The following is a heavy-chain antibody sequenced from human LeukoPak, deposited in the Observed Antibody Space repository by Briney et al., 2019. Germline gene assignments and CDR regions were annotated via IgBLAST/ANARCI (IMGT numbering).Heavy chain of an antibody. Sequence: GGSLRLSCAASGFTFSSYYMTWVRQAPGKGLEWVANIKQDGSEKYYVDSVKGRFIISRDNAKNSLFLQMDSLRAEDTAVYYCARDPGRIAAAPKAFYFDYWGQGTLVTVSS. CDR1: GFTFSSYY. D-gene: IGHD6-13*01. CDR2: IKQDGSEK. J-gene: IGHJ4*02. CDR3: ARDPGRIAAAPKAFYFDY. V-gene: IGHV3-7*03.